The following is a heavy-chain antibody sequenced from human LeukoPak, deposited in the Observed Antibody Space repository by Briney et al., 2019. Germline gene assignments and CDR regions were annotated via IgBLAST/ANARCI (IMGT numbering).Heavy chain of an antibody. V-gene: IGHV3-30-3*01. CDR2: ISYDGSNK. CDR3: AKDSSSSWFGGDSQ. D-gene: IGHD2-2*01. J-gene: IGHJ4*02. CDR1: GLTFSNYG. Sequence: GGSLRLSCAVSGLTFSNYGMHWVRQAPGKGLEWVAVISYDGSNKYYADSVKGRFTISRDNSKNIVYLQMNSLRAEDTAVYYCAKDSSSSWFGGDSQWGQGTLVTVSS.